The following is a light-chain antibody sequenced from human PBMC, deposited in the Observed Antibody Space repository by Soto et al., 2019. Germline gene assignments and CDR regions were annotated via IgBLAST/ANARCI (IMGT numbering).Light chain of an antibody. CDR2: DVR. V-gene: IGLV2-14*01. CDR3: TSYTSSTTLVV. J-gene: IGLJ2*01. CDR1: SSDVGGYNY. Sequence: QSALTQPASVSGSPGQSITISCTGTSSDVGGYNYVSWYQQHPGKAPKLMIYDVRTRPSGVSNRFSGSKSGNTASLTISELQAEDEADYYCTSYTSSTTLVVFGGGTKLTVL.